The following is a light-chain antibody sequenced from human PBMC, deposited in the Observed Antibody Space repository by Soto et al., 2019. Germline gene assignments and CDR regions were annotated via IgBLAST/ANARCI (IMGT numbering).Light chain of an antibody. CDR1: QSVSSN. J-gene: IGKJ1*01. CDR2: GAS. CDR3: QQYNKWPRT. V-gene: IGKV3-15*01. Sequence: EIVMSQSPANLSVSPGERATLSCRASQSVSSNLAWYQQKPGQAPRLLIYGASTRATGIPARFSGSGSGTEFTLTISRLQYEDFAVYYCQQYNKWPRTFGQGTKVDIK.